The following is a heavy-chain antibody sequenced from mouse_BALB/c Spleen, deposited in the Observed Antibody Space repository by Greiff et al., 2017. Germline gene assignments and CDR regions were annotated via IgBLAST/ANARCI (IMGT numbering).Heavy chain of an antibody. CDR1: GYTFTSYW. J-gene: IGHJ4*01. Sequence: VKLMESGAELAKLGASVKMSCTASGYTFTSYWMHLVQQRPGQGLEWIGYINPSTGYTEYNQKFKDKATLTADKSSSTAYMQLSSLTSEDSAVYYCARSRGNYVRAMDDWGQGTSVTVSS. CDR2: INPSTGYT. CDR3: ARSRGNYVRAMDD. D-gene: IGHD2-1*01. V-gene: IGHV1-7*01.